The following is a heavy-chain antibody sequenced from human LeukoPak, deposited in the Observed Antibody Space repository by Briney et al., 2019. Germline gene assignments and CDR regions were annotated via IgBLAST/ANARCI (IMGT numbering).Heavy chain of an antibody. CDR2: INHNGNVN. V-gene: IGHV3-7*01. D-gene: IGHD1-26*01. Sequence: GGSLRLSCAASGFTLGSYWMNWARQAPGKGLEWVASINHNGNVNYYVDSVKGRFTISRDNAKNSLYLQMSSLRAEDTAIYYCARDVPLMGASKTRYFDYWGQGTLVTVSS. CDR1: GFTLGSYW. CDR3: ARDVPLMGASKTRYFDY. J-gene: IGHJ4*02.